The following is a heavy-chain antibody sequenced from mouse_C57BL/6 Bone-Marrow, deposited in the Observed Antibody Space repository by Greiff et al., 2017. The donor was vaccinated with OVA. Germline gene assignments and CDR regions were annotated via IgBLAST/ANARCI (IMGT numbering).Heavy chain of an antibody. CDR3: ARRFITTVVATWNYYAMDY. Sequence: VQLKQSGPVLVKPGASVKMSCKASGYTFTDYYMNWVKQSHGKSLEWIGVINPYNGGTSYNQKFKGKATLTVDKSSSTAYMELNSLTSEDSAVYYCARRFITTVVATWNYYAMDYWGQGTSVTVSS. J-gene: IGHJ4*01. CDR2: INPYNGGT. D-gene: IGHD1-1*01. V-gene: IGHV1-19*01. CDR1: GYTFTDYY.